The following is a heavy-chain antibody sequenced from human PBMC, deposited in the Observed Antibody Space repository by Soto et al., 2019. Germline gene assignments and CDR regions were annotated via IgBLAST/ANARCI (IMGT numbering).Heavy chain of an antibody. D-gene: IGHD6-13*01. Sequence: SXKVSFKASGYTXSSYGSHLVRQAPGQSLEWMGWINAANGDTKYSPKFQGRVTITRDTSASTAYMELSSLRSEDTAVYYCVRRHVSATGIDWFDPWGQGTLGTVSS. CDR1: GYTXSSYG. CDR3: VRRHVSATGIDWFDP. CDR2: INAANGDT. J-gene: IGHJ5*02. V-gene: IGHV1-3*01.